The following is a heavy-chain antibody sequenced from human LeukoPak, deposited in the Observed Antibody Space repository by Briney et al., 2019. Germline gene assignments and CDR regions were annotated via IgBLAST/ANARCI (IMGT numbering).Heavy chain of an antibody. CDR2: ISSSGSTI. CDR1: GFTFSSYE. V-gene: IGHV3-48*03. CDR3: AKDGLGCSGGSCYFDY. Sequence: GGSLRLSCAASGFTFSSYEMNWVRQAPGKGLEWVSYISSSGSTIYYADSVKGRFTISRDNAKNSLYLQMNSLRAEDTAVYYCAKDGLGCSGGSCYFDYWGQGTLVTVSS. D-gene: IGHD2-15*01. J-gene: IGHJ4*02.